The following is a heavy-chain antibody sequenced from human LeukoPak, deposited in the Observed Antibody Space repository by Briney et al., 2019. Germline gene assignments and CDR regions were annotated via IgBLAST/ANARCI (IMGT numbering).Heavy chain of an antibody. CDR3: ARGGYYGSGNDFRFDP. CDR1: SASISSHY. J-gene: IGHJ5*02. D-gene: IGHD3-10*01. CDR2: VFSSGTT. V-gene: IGHV4-4*07. Sequence: SETLSLTCTVSSASISSHYWDWIRQPAGKGLEWIGRVFSSGTTYYNPSLKSRVTISVETSKNQFSLKLKSVTAADTAVYYCARGGYYGSGNDFRFDPWGQGTLVTVSS.